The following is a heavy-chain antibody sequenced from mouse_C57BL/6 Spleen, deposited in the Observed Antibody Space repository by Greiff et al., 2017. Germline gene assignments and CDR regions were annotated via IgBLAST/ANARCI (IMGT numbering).Heavy chain of an antibody. CDR1: GFTFRDYG. D-gene: IGHD3-3*01. J-gene: IGHJ2*01. Sequence: EVQVVESGGGLVKPGGSLKLSCAASGFTFRDYGMHWVRQAPEKGLEWVAYISSGSSTIYYADTVKGRFTISRDNAKNTLFLQMTSLRSEDTAMYYCARGGDRDYWGQGTTLTVSS. CDR2: ISSGSSTI. V-gene: IGHV5-17*01. CDR3: ARGGDRDY.